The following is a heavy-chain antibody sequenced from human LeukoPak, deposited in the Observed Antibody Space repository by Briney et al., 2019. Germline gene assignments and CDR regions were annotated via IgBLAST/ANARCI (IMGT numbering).Heavy chain of an antibody. CDR1: GYTFGSYG. J-gene: IGHJ6*03. V-gene: IGHV1-18*01. D-gene: IGHD3-3*01. CDR2: ISAYSGNT. CDR3: ARGRSRFLDRTQHHYMDV. Sequence: ASVKVSCKASGYTFGSYGISWVRQAPGQGLEWMGWISAYSGNTNYAQKLQGRVTMTTDTSTSTVYMELRSLRSDDTAVYYCARGRSRFLDRTQHHYMDVWGKGTTVTVSS.